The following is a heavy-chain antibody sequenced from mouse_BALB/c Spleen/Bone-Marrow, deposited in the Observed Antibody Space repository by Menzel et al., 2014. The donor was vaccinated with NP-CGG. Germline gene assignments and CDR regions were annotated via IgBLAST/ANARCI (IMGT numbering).Heavy chain of an antibody. J-gene: IGHJ3*01. V-gene: IGHV1S137*01. CDR1: GYTFTDYA. CDR3: AREGGNFPWFAY. D-gene: IGHD2-1*01. Sequence: VKLMESGAELVRPGVSVKISCKGSGYTFTDYAMHWVKQSHAKSLEWIGVISTYYGDASYNQKFKGKATMTVDKSSSTAYMELARLTSEDPAIYYCAREGGNFPWFAYWGQGTLVTVSA. CDR2: ISTYYGDA.